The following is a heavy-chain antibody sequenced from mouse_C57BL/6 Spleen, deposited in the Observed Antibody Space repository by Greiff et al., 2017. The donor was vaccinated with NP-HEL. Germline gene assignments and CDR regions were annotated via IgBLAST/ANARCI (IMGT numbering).Heavy chain of an antibody. Sequence: DVMLVESGGGLVKPGGSLKLSCAASGFTFSDYGMHWVRQAPEQGLEWVAYISSGSSTIYYADTVKGRFTIARDNAKNTLFLQMTSLRSEDTAMYYCARGNYDYDYFDDWGKGTTLTVSS. D-gene: IGHD2-4*01. CDR2: ISSGSSTI. J-gene: IGHJ2*01. CDR3: ARGNYDYDYFDD. CDR1: GFTFSDYG. V-gene: IGHV5-17*01.